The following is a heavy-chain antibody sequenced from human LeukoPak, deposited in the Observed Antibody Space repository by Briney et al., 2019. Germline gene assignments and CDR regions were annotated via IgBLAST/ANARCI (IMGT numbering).Heavy chain of an antibody. CDR2: IKEDGSEN. Sequence: GGSLRLSCAASGFTFSSYWMSWVRQAPGKGLEWVANIKEDGSENYYVDSVKGRFTISRDNGKNSLFLNMISLRAEDTAVYYCARRRDLDHWGQGTLVTVSS. CDR3: ARRRDLDH. V-gene: IGHV3-7*04. CDR1: GFTFSSYW. J-gene: IGHJ4*02.